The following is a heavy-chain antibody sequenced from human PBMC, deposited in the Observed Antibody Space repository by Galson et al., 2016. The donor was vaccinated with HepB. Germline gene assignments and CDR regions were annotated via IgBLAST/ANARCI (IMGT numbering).Heavy chain of an antibody. J-gene: IGHJ4*02. CDR3: GWGGYINGYDY. V-gene: IGHV3-7*03. CDR2: IKHDGTER. CDR1: GFTFSNYW. D-gene: IGHD5-18*01. Sequence: SLRLSCAASGFTFSNYWMNWVRQAPGKGLEWVANIKHDGTERYYVGSFEGRFTIFRDNAKSSLYLQMNSLRNEDTAVYYCGWGGYINGYDYLGQGTLVTVSS.